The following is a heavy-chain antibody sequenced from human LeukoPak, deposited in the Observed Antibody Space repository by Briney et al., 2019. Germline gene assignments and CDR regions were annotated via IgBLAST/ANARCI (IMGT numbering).Heavy chain of an antibody. CDR3: ARGRDSRGYQFKGFDY. CDR2: IYYSGNT. Sequence: PSETLSLTCTVSGGSISSYYWSWIRQPPGKGLEWIGYIYYSGNTNYNPSLKSRVTISIDTSKNQFSLTLSSVTAADTAVYYCARGRDSRGYQFKGFDYWGQGTLVAVSS. D-gene: IGHD3-22*01. V-gene: IGHV4-59*08. J-gene: IGHJ4*02. CDR1: GGSISSYY.